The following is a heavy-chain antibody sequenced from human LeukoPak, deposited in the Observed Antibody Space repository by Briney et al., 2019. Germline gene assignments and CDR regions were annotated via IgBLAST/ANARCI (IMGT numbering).Heavy chain of an antibody. V-gene: IGHV4-59*01. Sequence: SETLSLTCTVSGGSISSYYWSWIRQPPGKGLEWIGYIYYSGSTNYNPSLKSRVTISVDTSKNQFSLKLTSVTAADTAVYYCARVTGYMIEDYFDYWGQGTLVTVSS. CDR2: IYYSGST. J-gene: IGHJ4*02. CDR3: ARVTGYMIEDYFDY. CDR1: GGSISSYY. D-gene: IGHD3-22*01.